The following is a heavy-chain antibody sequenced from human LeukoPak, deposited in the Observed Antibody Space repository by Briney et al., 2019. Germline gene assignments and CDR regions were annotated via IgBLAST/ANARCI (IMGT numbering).Heavy chain of an antibody. CDR2: SGSGGST. CDR1: GFTFSSYA. Sequence: PGGSLRLSCAASGFTFSSYAMSWGRQAPGKGMEWDSTSGSGGSTDYADSVKGRFTISRDNYKNTLYLQMDSVGAEDTAEYYCATMGYDFWSGYWPDYWGQGTLVTVSS. D-gene: IGHD3-3*01. CDR3: ATMGYDFWSGYWPDY. J-gene: IGHJ4*02. V-gene: IGHV3-23*01.